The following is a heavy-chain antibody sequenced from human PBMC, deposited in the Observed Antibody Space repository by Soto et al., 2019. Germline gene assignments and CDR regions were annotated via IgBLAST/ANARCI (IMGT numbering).Heavy chain of an antibody. J-gene: IGHJ4*02. D-gene: IGHD3-16*02. V-gene: IGHV1-69*01. CDR1: GGTFNTYA. CDR3: TRSIGSGGVIGGFDY. Sequence: QVQLVQSETEVQKPGSAVKVSCKASGGTFNTYAMNWVRQAPGQGLEWMGGIIPMFDTPRYAQKFQGRVTITVDESTTTAYMELSSLRSDDTAVYYCTRSIGSGGVIGGFDYWGQGTLVTVSS. CDR2: IIPMFDTP.